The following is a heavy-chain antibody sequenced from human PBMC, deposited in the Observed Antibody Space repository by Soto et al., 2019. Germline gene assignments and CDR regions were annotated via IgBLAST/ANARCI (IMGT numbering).Heavy chain of an antibody. CDR3: AKDAQWLVPRYFQR. CDR1: GFTVSIYG. Sequence: GALRISCSASGFTVSIYGSSWVRQAPGKGLEWVSAISGSGGSTYYADSVKGRFTISRDNSKNTLYLQMNSLRAEDTAVYYCAKDAQWLVPRYFQRWGQGTLVNVSS. V-gene: IGHV3-23*01. J-gene: IGHJ1*01. D-gene: IGHD6-19*01. CDR2: ISGSGGST.